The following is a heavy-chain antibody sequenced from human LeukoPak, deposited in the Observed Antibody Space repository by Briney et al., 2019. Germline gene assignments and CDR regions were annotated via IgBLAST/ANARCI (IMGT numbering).Heavy chain of an antibody. D-gene: IGHD3-3*01. V-gene: IGHV1-69*13. J-gene: IGHJ6*02. Sequence: SVKVSCKASGGTFSSYAISWVRQAPGQGLEWMGGIIPIFGTANYAQKFQGRVTITADESTSTAYMELSSLRSEDTAVYYCARDRYDFWSGYLPTDYYGMDVWGQGTTVTVSS. CDR2: IIPIFGTA. CDR1: GGTFSSYA. CDR3: ARDRYDFWSGYLPTDYYGMDV.